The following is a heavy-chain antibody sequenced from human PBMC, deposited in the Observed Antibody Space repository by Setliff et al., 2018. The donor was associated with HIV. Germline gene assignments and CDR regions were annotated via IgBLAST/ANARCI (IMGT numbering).Heavy chain of an antibody. J-gene: IGHJ6*02. CDR2: IYASGST. CDR1: GGSISSGTYY. CDR3: VREGGRITMVRGVPSGGLDD. V-gene: IGHV4-61*02. Sequence: PSETLSLTCTVSGGSISSGTYYWSWIRQPADKGLEWIGRIYASGSTNYNPSLRSRVAISVDTSKNHFSLNLSSVTAADTAVYYCVREGGRITMVRGVPSGGLDDWGQGTTVTVSS. D-gene: IGHD3-10*01.